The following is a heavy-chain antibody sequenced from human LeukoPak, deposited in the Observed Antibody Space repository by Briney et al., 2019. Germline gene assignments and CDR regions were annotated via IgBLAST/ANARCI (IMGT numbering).Heavy chain of an antibody. CDR2: ISWDSDNI. CDR3: AKEYGSGRYFIQEPFDS. J-gene: IGHJ3*02. CDR1: GFTFDVSA. D-gene: IGHD3-10*01. V-gene: IGHV3-9*01. Sequence: GGSLRLSCAASGFTFDVSAMHWVRQAPGKGLEWLSGISWDSDNIGYADSVKGRFTISRDNAKNSLYLEMKRLGPEDTALYYCAKEYGSGRYFIQEPFDSWGLGTMVTVSS.